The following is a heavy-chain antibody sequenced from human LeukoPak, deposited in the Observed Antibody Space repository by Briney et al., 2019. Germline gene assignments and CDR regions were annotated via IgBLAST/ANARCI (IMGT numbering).Heavy chain of an antibody. CDR1: GFTFSSYA. D-gene: IGHD2-8*01. CDR2: ISYDGSNK. CDR3: ARLCSEQIRCMDDY. Sequence: GGSLRLSCVASGFTFSSYAMHWVRQAPGKGLEWVAVISYDGSNKYYADSVKGRFTISRDNSKNTLYLQMNSLRAEDTAVYYCARLCSEQIRCMDDYWGQGTLVTVSS. V-gene: IGHV3-30-3*01. J-gene: IGHJ4*02.